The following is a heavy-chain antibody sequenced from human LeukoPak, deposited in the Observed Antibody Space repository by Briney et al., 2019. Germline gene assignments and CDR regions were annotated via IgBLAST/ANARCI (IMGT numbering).Heavy chain of an antibody. J-gene: IGHJ4*02. CDR1: GYSFSTYW. CDR3: TRLIGGDSRDY. D-gene: IGHD4-17*01. CDR2: IYPGDSDT. V-gene: IGHV5-51*03. Sequence: GESLKISCKGSGYSFSTYWIGWVRQMPGKGLEWMGIIYPGDSDTRYSPSFQGQATISADKSISTAYLQWSTLKASDTAMYYCTRLIGGDSRDYWGQGTLVTVSS.